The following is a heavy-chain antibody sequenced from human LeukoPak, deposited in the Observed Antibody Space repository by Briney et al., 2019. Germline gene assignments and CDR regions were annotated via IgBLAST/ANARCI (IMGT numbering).Heavy chain of an antibody. CDR2: IYYSGST. J-gene: IGHJ6*02. V-gene: IGHV4-59*01. CDR1: GGSISSYY. CDR3: ARVKGYCSSTSCYV. D-gene: IGHD2-2*01. Sequence: SETLSLTCTVSGGSISSYYWSWIRQPPGKGLEWIGYIYYSGSTNYNPSLKSRVTISVDTSKNQFSLKLSSVTAADTAVYYCARVKGYCSSTSCYVWGQGTTVTVSS.